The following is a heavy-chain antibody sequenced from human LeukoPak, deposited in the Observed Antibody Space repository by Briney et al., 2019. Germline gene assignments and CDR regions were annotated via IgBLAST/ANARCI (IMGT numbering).Heavy chain of an antibody. D-gene: IGHD6-13*01. CDR2: IKQDGSEK. CDR1: GFTFSNYW. V-gene: IGHV3-7*03. CDR3: AKGLEQQLSKTNLDY. Sequence: PGGSLRLSCAVSGFTFSNYWMSWVRQAPGKGLEWVATIKQDGSEKYYVDSVKGRFTISRDNSKNTLYLQMNSLRAEDTAVYYCAKGLEQQLSKTNLDYWGQGTLVTVSS. J-gene: IGHJ4*02.